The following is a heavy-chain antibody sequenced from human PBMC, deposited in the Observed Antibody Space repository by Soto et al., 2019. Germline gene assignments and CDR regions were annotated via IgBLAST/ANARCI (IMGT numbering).Heavy chain of an antibody. CDR1: GFTMSNHW. D-gene: IGHD6-13*01. V-gene: IGHV3-7*03. J-gene: IGHJ4*02. CDR2: IKHDGSEK. Sequence: EVHLVESGGGLVQPGGSLRLSCAASGFTMSNHWMSWVRQAPGKGPQWVANIKHDGSEKYYVDSVKGRSTISRDNAKNPLYLQMNSLRAEDTAVYYCARVATPIARNYYWGPGTLVTVSS. CDR3: ARVATPIARNYY.